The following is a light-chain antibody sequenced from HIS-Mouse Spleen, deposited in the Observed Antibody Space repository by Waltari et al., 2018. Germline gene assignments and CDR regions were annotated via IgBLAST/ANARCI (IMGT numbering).Light chain of an antibody. Sequence: QSALTQPASVSGSPGQSITISCTGTSSDVGSYNLFSWYQQHPGQAPKPMIYEGSKRPSGVSNRFSGSKSGNTASLTISGLQAEDEADYYCCSYAGSSLVVFGGGTKLTVL. J-gene: IGLJ2*01. CDR3: CSYAGSSLVV. V-gene: IGLV2-23*01. CDR2: EGS. CDR1: SSDVGSYNL.